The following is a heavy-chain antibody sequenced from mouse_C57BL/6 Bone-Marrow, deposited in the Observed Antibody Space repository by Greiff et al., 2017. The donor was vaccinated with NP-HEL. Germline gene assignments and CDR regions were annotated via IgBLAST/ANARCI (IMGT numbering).Heavy chain of an antibody. CDR3: ARETGPAWFAY. CDR2: IDPSDSYT. V-gene: IGHV1-69*01. CDR1: GYTFTSYW. D-gene: IGHD4-1*01. J-gene: IGHJ3*01. Sequence: VQLQQPGAELVMPGASVKLSCKASGYTFTSYWMHWVKQRPGQGLEWIGEIDPSDSYTNYNQKFKGKSTLTVDKSSSTAYMQLSSLTSEDSAVDCWARETGPAWFAYWGQGTLVTVSA.